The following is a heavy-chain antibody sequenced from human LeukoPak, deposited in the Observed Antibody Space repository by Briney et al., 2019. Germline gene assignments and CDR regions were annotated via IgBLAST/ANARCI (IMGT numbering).Heavy chain of an antibody. J-gene: IGHJ4*02. Sequence: ASVKVSCKASGYTFTSYYMHWVRQAPGQGLEWMGIINPSGGSTSYAQKFQGRVTMSRDTSISTAYMELSSLRSDDTAIYYCARGRESAATGKTPLLDYWGQGTLVTVSS. CDR2: INPSGGST. CDR3: ARGRESAATGKTPLLDY. D-gene: IGHD6-13*01. V-gene: IGHV1-46*01. CDR1: GYTFTSYY.